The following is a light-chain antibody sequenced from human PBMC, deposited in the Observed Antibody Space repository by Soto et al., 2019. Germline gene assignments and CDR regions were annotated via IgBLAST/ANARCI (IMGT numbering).Light chain of an antibody. Sequence: EIVLTQSPDTLSLSPGERATLSCRASQSVSSALLAWYQQKPGQAPRLLIYRASTRAPGIADKFTGSGSGTDFPLSISRLEPEDFAVYYCQQDESSPLTFGGGTKVEIK. J-gene: IGKJ4*02. CDR1: QSVSSAL. CDR3: QQDESSPLT. V-gene: IGKV3-20*01. CDR2: RAS.